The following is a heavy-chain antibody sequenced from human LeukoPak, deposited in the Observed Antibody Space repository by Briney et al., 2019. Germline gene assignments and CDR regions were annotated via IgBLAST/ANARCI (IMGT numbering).Heavy chain of an antibody. J-gene: IGHJ4*02. CDR1: GGSFSGYF. CDR2: ISHSGST. Sequence: SETLSLTCAVYGGSFSGYFWSWIRQPPGKGLEWIGEISHSGSTNCNPSLKSRVTISIDTSKNQFSLHLNSVTPADTAVYYCARENPGDYWGQGTLVTVSS. D-gene: IGHD2/OR15-2a*01. CDR3: ARENPGDY. V-gene: IGHV4-34*01.